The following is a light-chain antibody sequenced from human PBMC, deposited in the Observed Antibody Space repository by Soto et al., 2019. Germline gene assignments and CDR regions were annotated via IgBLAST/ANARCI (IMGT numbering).Light chain of an antibody. J-gene: IGLJ3*02. CDR3: ETWDSTLRV. Sequence: QAVVTQSSSASASLGSSVKLTCTLSSGHKNYIIAWHQQQPGKAPRYLMKLERSGSYNKGSGVPDRFSGSSSGADRYLTISYRQYEDEADYYCETWDSTLRVFGGGTKLPVL. CDR1: SGHKNYI. CDR2: LERSGSY. V-gene: IGLV4-60*02.